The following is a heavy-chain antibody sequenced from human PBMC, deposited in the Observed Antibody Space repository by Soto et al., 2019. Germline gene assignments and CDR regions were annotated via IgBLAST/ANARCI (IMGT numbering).Heavy chain of an antibody. D-gene: IGHD2-21*01. Sequence: GGSLRLSCAASGFTFSSYGMHWVRQAPGKGLEWVAVISYDGSNKYYADSVKGRFTISRDNSKNTLYLQMNSLRAEDTAVYYCAKVFQSYYYYYGMDVWGQGTTVTV. CDR3: AKVFQSYYYYYGMDV. CDR1: GFTFSSYG. V-gene: IGHV3-30*18. J-gene: IGHJ6*02. CDR2: ISYDGSNK.